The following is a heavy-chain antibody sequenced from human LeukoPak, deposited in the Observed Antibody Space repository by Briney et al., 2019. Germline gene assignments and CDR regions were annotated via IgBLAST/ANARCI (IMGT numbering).Heavy chain of an antibody. CDR1: GGTYSSYA. CDR2: ISAYSGNT. V-gene: IGHV1-18*01. CDR3: ARDGATALDY. Sequence: ASVKVSGKASGGTYSSYAISWVRQAPGQGLEWMGWISAYSGNTNYAQKLQGRVTMTTDTSTSTAYMELRSLRSDDTAVYYCARDGATALDYWGQGTLVTVSS. J-gene: IGHJ4*02. D-gene: IGHD1-26*01.